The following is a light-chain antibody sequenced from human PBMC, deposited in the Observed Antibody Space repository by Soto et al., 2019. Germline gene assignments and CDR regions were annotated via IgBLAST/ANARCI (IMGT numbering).Light chain of an antibody. Sequence: IVLTQSPGTLSSSRGERATLSCRASQSADSDYFAWYQQKPGQAPRLLIYGGSRRATGIPDRFSGGGSGTDFTLTISRLEPEDYAVYYCQLYNTGMFGQGTKVEI. CDR2: GGS. J-gene: IGKJ1*01. CDR3: QLYNTGM. V-gene: IGKV3-20*01. CDR1: QSADSDY.